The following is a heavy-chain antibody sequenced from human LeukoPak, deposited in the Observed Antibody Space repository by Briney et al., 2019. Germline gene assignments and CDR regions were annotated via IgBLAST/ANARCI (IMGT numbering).Heavy chain of an antibody. J-gene: IGHJ6*03. V-gene: IGHV3-48*03. CDR2: ISSSGSTI. CDR3: AKDPGKPYYYYYMDV. D-gene: IGHD3-10*01. CDR1: GFTFSSYE. Sequence: GGSLRLSCAASGFTFSSYEMNWVRQAPGKGLEWVSYISSSGSTIYYADSVKGRFTISRDNSKNTLYLQMNSLRAEDTAVYYCAKDPGKPYYYYYMDVWGKGTTVTISS.